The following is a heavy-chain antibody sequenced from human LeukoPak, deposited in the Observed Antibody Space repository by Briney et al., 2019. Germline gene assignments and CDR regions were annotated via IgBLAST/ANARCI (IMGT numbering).Heavy chain of an antibody. CDR2: IWYDGSNK. CDR3: AKSTGYYDSSGSDY. CDR1: GFTFSSYG. Sequence: GRSLRLSCAASGFTFSSYGMHWVRQAPGKGLEWVAVIWYDGSNKYYADSVKGRFTISRDNSKNTLYLQMNSLRAEDTAVYYCAKSTGYYDSSGSDYWGQGTLVTVSS. V-gene: IGHV3-33*06. D-gene: IGHD3-22*01. J-gene: IGHJ4*02.